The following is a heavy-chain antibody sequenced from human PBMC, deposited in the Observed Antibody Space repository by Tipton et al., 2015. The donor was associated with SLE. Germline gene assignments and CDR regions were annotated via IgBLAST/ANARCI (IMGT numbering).Heavy chain of an antibody. CDR1: GFTFSSYW. CDR2: IKQDGSEI. D-gene: IGHD3-3*01. CDR3: ATQRAISADFQH. V-gene: IGHV3-7*03. Sequence: SLRLSCAASGFTFSSYWMSWVRQAPGKGLEWVANIKQDGSEIYYVDSVKGRFTISRDNAKNSLCLQMNSLRAEDTAVYYCATQRAISADFQHWGQGTLVTVSS. J-gene: IGHJ1*01.